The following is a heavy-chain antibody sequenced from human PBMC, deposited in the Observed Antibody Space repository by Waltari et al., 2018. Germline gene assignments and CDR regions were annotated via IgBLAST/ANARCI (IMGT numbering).Heavy chain of an antibody. CDR3: ARAEGSGYWYYFDY. D-gene: IGHD3-22*01. J-gene: IGHJ4*02. V-gene: IGHV3-20*01. CDR2: INWNGGST. Sequence: EVQLVASVGGVVRPGGSLSLSCAASGFTFDDYGLSWIRQAPGKGLEWVSGINWNGGSTGYADSVKGRFTISRDNAKNSLYLQMNSLRAEDTALYHCARAEGSGYWYYFDYWGQGTLVTVSS. CDR1: GFTFDDYG.